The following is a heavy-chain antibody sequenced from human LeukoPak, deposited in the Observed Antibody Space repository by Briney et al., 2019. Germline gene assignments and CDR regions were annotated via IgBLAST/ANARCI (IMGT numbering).Heavy chain of an antibody. Sequence: TSETLSLTCAVYGGSFSGYYWSWIRQPPGKGLEWIGEINHSGSTNYNPSLKSRVTISVDTSKNQFSLKLSSVTAADTAVYYCARGPERWLQSPFDYWGQGTPVTVSS. CDR2: INHSGST. D-gene: IGHD5-24*01. J-gene: IGHJ4*02. V-gene: IGHV4-34*01. CDR3: ARGPERWLQSPFDY. CDR1: GGSFSGYY.